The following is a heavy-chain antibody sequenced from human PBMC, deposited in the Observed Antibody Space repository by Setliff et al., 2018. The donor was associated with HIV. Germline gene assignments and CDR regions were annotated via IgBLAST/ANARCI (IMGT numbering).Heavy chain of an antibody. CDR1: GGSLNNHF. V-gene: IGHV4-34*01. D-gene: IGHD3-10*01. CDR2: INHSGDS. Sequence: PSETLSLTCAVYGGSLNNHFWTWIRQAPGKGLEWIAEINHSGDSNCSPSLKSRVTMSVDTSKNQFSLKLSSVTAADTAVYYCARGGLRVRGAIDSFDYWGQGTLVTVSS. J-gene: IGHJ4*02. CDR3: ARGGLRVRGAIDSFDY.